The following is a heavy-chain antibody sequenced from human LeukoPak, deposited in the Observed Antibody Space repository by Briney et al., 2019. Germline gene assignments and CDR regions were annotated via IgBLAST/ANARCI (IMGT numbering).Heavy chain of an antibody. CDR1: GFTFSSYW. D-gene: IGHD1-1*01. J-gene: IGHJ6*02. CDR3: ARDIQTTERGGYYYYGMDV. V-gene: IGHV3-7*01. Sequence: PGGSLRLSCAASGFTFSSYWMSWVRQAPGKGLEWVAIIKQDGSEKYYVDSVKGRFTISRDNAKNSLYLQMNSLRAEDTAVYYCARDIQTTERGGYYYYGMDVWGQGTTVTVSS. CDR2: IKQDGSEK.